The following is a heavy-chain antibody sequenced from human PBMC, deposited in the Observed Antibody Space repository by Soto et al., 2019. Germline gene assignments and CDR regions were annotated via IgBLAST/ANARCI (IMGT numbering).Heavy chain of an antibody. Sequence: GGSLRLPCAASGFTFSSYAMHWVRQAPGKGLEWVAVISYDGSNKYYADSVKGRFTISRDNSKNTLYLQMNSLRAEDTAVYYCARDEYYDILTSKEFDYWGQGTLVTVSS. D-gene: IGHD3-9*01. CDR1: GFTFSSYA. CDR2: ISYDGSNK. J-gene: IGHJ4*02. CDR3: ARDEYYDILTSKEFDY. V-gene: IGHV3-30-3*01.